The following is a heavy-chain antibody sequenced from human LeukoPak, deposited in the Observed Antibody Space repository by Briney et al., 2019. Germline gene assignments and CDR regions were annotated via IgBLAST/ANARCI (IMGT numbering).Heavy chain of an antibody. J-gene: IGHJ4*02. CDR1: GFTFSNYA. D-gene: IGHD3-10*01. Sequence: GGSLRLSCAASGFTFSNYAMSWVRQAPGKRLEWVSALSGSGSSTNYADSVKGRFTISRDNSKNTLYLQMNSLRAEDTAVYYCAKDGVVSFLNHYGPGSYPFFFDCWGQGTLVTVSS. CDR2: LSGSGSST. V-gene: IGHV3-23*01. CDR3: AKDGVVSFLNHYGPGSYPFFFDC.